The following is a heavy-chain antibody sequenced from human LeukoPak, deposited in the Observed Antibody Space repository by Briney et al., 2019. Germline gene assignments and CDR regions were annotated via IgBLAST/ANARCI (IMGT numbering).Heavy chain of an antibody. V-gene: IGHV3-21*01. Sequence: GGSLRLSCAASGFTFSSFTMNWIRQAPGKGLEWVSSISSSSTYIFYADSVKGRFTISRDNAKNSLYLQMNSLRVEDTALYYCANFRPYDSSGYSLNAFDIWGQGTMVTVSS. CDR1: GFTFSSFT. CDR3: ANFRPYDSSGYSLNAFDI. CDR2: ISSSSTYI. D-gene: IGHD3-22*01. J-gene: IGHJ3*02.